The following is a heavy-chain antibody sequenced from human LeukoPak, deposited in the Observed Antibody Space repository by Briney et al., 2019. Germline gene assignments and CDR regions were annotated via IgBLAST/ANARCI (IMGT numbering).Heavy chain of an antibody. CDR3: AKNKRGYSYGPDAFDI. Sequence: GGSLRLSCAAPGFTFSSYGMHWVRQAPGKGLEWVAVISYDGSNKYYADSVKGRFTISRDNSKNTLYLQMNSLRAEDTAVYYCAKNKRGYSYGPDAFDIWGQGTMVTVSS. J-gene: IGHJ3*02. V-gene: IGHV3-30*18. CDR2: ISYDGSNK. CDR1: GFTFSSYG. D-gene: IGHD5-18*01.